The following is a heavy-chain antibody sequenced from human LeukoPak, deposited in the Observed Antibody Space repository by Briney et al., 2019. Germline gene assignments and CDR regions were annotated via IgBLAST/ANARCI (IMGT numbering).Heavy chain of an antibody. CDR2: IKYDESEI. CDR1: GFTFSSFW. D-gene: IGHD1-1*01. Sequence: PGGSLRLSCAASGFTFSSFWMGWVRQAPGKGLEWVASIKYDESEIHYVDSVKGRFTISRDNAKNSLYLQMNRLGAEDTAVYFCVGVTTNGYFDYWGQGSLVTVSS. V-gene: IGHV3-7*04. CDR3: VGVTTNGYFDY. J-gene: IGHJ4*02.